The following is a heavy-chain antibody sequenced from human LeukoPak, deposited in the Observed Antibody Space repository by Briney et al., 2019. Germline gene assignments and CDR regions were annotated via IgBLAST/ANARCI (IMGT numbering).Heavy chain of an antibody. Sequence: ASVKVSCKASGDTFTGYYMHWVRQAPGQGLEWMGWINPNSGGTNYAQKFQGRVTMTRDTSISTAYMELSRLRSDDTAVYYCARDPRDYVWGSYLPYFDYWGQGTLVTVSS. CDR3: ARDPRDYVWGSYLPYFDY. D-gene: IGHD3-16*02. CDR1: GDTFTGYY. V-gene: IGHV1-2*02. CDR2: INPNSGGT. J-gene: IGHJ4*02.